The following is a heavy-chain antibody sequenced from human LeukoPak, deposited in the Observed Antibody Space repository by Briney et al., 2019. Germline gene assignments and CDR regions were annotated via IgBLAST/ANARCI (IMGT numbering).Heavy chain of an antibody. V-gene: IGHV3-21*01. J-gene: IGHJ4*02. CDR2: VSSRGTYI. D-gene: IGHD3/OR15-3a*01. Sequence: PGGSLRLSCAASGFIFSDYYMNWVRQAPGKGLEWIASVSSRGTYIHYLDSVKGRFTISRDDAKNSLYLQMNSLRAEDTAMYFCARDRVWTVLYWGQGTLVTVSS. CDR3: ARDRVWTVLY. CDR1: GFIFSDYY.